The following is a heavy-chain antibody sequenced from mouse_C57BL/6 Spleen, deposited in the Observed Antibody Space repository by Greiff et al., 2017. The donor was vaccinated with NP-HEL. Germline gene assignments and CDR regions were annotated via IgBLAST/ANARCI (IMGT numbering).Heavy chain of an antibody. V-gene: IGHV1-52*01. D-gene: IGHD2-2*01. CDR3: ARGGGYDRFAY. CDR1: GYTFTSYW. J-gene: IGHJ3*01. Sequence: QVQLQQPGAELVRPGSSVKLSCKASGYTFTSYWMHWVKQRPIQGLEWIGNIDPSDSETHYNQKFKDKATLTVDKSSSTAYMQRSSLTSEDSAVYYCARGGGYDRFAYWGQGTLVTVAA. CDR2: IDPSDSET.